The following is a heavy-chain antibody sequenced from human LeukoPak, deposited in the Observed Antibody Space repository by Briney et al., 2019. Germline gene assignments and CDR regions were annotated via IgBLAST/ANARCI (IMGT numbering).Heavy chain of an antibody. J-gene: IGHJ4*02. CDR1: GYTFPGYY. Sequence: ASVEVSCKASGYTFPGYYMHWVRQAPGQGLEWMGWINPNSGGTNYAQKFQGGVTMTRDTSISTAYMELSRLRSDDTAVYYCAREHSSSSGKVFDYWGQGTLVTVSS. V-gene: IGHV1-2*02. D-gene: IGHD6-6*01. CDR3: AREHSSSSGKVFDY. CDR2: INPNSGGT.